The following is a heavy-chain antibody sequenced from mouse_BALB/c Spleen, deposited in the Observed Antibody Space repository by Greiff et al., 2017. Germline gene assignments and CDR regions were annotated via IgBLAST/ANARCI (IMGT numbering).Heavy chain of an antibody. CDR2: ISYSGST. Sequence: EVMLVESGPGLVKPSQSLSLTCTVTGYSITSDYAWNWIRQFPGNKLEWMGYISYSGSTSYNPSLKSRISITRDTSKNQFFLQLNSVTTEDTATYYCARTPFAYWGQGTLVTVSA. CDR1: GYSITSDYA. V-gene: IGHV3-2*02. J-gene: IGHJ3*01. CDR3: ARTPFAY.